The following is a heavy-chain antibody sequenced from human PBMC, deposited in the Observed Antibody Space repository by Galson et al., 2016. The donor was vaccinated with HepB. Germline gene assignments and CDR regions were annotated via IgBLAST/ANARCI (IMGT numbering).Heavy chain of an antibody. J-gene: IGHJ4*02. CDR3: ASGPHWNHAY. CDR2: IYPGDSDT. CDR1: GYSFTTYW. V-gene: IGHV5-51*01. D-gene: IGHD1-1*01. Sequence: QSGAEVKKPGESLKISCKSSGYSFTTYWIAWVRQMPGKGLEWMGNIYPGDSDTRYSSSFQGLVTISADKSIRTAYLQWNSLRAGDSGMYYCASGPHWNHAYWGQGTLVTVSS.